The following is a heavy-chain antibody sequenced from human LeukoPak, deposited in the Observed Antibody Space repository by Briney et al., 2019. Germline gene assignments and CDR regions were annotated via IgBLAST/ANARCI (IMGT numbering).Heavy chain of an antibody. CDR1: GFTFSSYS. V-gene: IGHV3-21*01. J-gene: IGHJ4*02. CDR3: ASDYHGSGSYSRFDY. Sequence: GGSLRLSCAASGFTFSSYSVNWVRQAPGKGLEWVSSISSSSTYIYYADSVKGRFTISRDNAKNSLYLQMNSLRAEDTAVYYCASDYHGSGSYSRFDYWGQGILVTASS. D-gene: IGHD3-10*01. CDR2: ISSSSTYI.